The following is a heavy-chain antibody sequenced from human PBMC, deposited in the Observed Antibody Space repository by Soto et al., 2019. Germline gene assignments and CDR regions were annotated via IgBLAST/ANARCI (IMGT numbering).Heavy chain of an antibody. V-gene: IGHV1-69*01. D-gene: IGHD6-6*01. CDR2: IIPIFGTA. CDR1: GGTFSSYA. Sequence: QVQLVQSGAEVKKPGSSVKVSCKASGGTFSSYAISWVRQAPGQGLEWMGGIIPIFGTANYAQKFQGRVTITADESTSTAYMELSSLRSEDTAVYYCERERGYRSSSYYYYGMDVWGQGTTVTVSS. CDR3: ERERGYRSSSYYYYGMDV. J-gene: IGHJ6*02.